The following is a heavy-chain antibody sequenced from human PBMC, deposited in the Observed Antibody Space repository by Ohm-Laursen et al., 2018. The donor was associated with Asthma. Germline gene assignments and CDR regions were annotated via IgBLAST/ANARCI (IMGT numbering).Heavy chain of an antibody. CDR2: INSAGDT. J-gene: IGHJ4*02. CDR1: GFIVSTNY. V-gene: IGHV3-53*01. D-gene: IGHD1-1*01. CDR3: ARGGGRYLIDD. Sequence: SLRLSCAASGFIVSTNYMSWVRQAPGKGLEWVSLINSAGDTKYADSVKGRFTFSRDNSKNILFLQMDSLRVEDTAVYYCARGGGRYLIDDWGQGTVVTVSS.